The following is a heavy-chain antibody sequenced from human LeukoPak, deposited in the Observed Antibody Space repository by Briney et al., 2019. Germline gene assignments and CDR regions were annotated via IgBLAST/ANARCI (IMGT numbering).Heavy chain of an antibody. J-gene: IGHJ4*02. V-gene: IGHV1-2*02. D-gene: IGHD1-26*01. Sequence: GASVKVSCKASGYTFTGYYMHWVRQAPGQGLEWMGWINPNSGGTNYAQKFQGRVTMTRDTSISTAYMELGRLRSDDTAVYYCARVGIVGAISFDYWGQGTLVTVSS. CDR3: ARVGIVGAISFDY. CDR1: GYTFTGYY. CDR2: INPNSGGT.